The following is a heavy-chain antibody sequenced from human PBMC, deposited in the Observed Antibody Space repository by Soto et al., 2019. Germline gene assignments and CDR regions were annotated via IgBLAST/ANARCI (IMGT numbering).Heavy chain of an antibody. Sequence: GGSLSLSCAASGFTFSSYSMNWVRQAPGKGLEWVSYISSSSSTIYYADSVKGRFTISRDNAKNSLYLQMNSLRAEDTAVYYCARDRKERRDFWSGYYTSVPIGYWGQGTLVTVSS. D-gene: IGHD3-3*01. V-gene: IGHV3-48*01. CDR2: ISSSSSTI. CDR3: ARDRKERRDFWSGYYTSVPIGY. CDR1: GFTFSSYS. J-gene: IGHJ4*02.